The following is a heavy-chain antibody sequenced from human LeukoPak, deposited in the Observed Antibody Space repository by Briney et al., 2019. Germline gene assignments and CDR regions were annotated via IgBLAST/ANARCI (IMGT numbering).Heavy chain of an antibody. CDR1: GFTFISYS. V-gene: IGHV3-21*01. Sequence: GGSLRLSCEASGFTFISYSMNWVRQAPGKGLEWVSFLSSSSNSIYYADSVKGRFTISRDNTKNSLYLQMNSLRAEDTAMYYCARANNIVGTSLDYWGQGTLVTVSS. CDR3: ARANNIVGTSLDY. CDR2: LSSSSNSI. J-gene: IGHJ4*02. D-gene: IGHD1-14*01.